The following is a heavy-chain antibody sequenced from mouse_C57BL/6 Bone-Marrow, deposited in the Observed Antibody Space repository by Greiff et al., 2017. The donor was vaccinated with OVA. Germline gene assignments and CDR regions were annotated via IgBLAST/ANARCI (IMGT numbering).Heavy chain of an antibody. V-gene: IGHV5-9-1*02. J-gene: IGHJ4*01. Sequence: EVKLMESGEGLVKPGGSLKLSCAASGFTFSSYAMSWVRQTPEKRLEWVAYISSGGDYIYYADTVKGRFTISRDNARNTLYLQMSSLKSEDAAMYYCTRLLDAMDYWGQGTSVTVSS. CDR1: GFTFSSYA. CDR3: TRLLDAMDY. CDR2: ISSGGDYI. D-gene: IGHD2-1*01.